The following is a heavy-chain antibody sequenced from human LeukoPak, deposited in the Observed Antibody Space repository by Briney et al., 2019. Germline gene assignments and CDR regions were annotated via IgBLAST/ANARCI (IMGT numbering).Heavy chain of an antibody. CDR3: GRDSWELLAFDI. V-gene: IGHV3-48*01. CDR1: GFTFSSYS. D-gene: IGHD1-26*01. J-gene: IGHJ3*02. Sequence: PGGSLRLSCAASGFTFSSYSMNWVRQAPGKGLEWVSYISSSSSTIYYADSVKGRFTISRDNAKNSLYLQMNSLRAEDTAVYYCGRDSWELLAFDIWGQGTMVTVSS. CDR2: ISSSSSTI.